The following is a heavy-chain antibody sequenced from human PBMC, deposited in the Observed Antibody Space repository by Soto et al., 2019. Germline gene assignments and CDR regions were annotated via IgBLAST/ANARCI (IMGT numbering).Heavy chain of an antibody. CDR2: ISSSSSTI. CDR1: GFTFSTYS. V-gene: IGHV3-48*01. D-gene: IGHD3-22*01. CDR3: ARTTYYYDRSGPPGY. Sequence: EVRLVESGGGLVQPGGSLRLSCAASGFTFSTYSMNWVRQAPGKGLEWVSYISSSSSTIFYTDSVKGRFTVSRDNAKKSLYLQMNSLRVEDTAVYYCARTTYYYDRSGPPGYWGQGTLVTVSS. J-gene: IGHJ4*02.